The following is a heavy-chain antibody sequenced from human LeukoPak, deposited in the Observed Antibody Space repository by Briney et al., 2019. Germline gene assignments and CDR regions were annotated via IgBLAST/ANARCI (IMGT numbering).Heavy chain of an antibody. CDR3: AREVVATASAFDC. CDR1: GFSFSSFW. V-gene: IGHV3-7*03. D-gene: IGHD2-21*01. J-gene: IGHJ4*02. CDR2: IKDDGSVK. Sequence: GGSLRLSCTASGFSFSSFWMSWVRQAPGKGLEWVANIKDDGSVKNHVDSLKGRFSISRDNARNSLYLQISSLRAEDTAVYYCAREVVATASAFDCWGQRTLVTVSS.